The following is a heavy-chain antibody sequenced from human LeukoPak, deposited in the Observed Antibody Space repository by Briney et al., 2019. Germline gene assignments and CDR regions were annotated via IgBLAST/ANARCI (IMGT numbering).Heavy chain of an antibody. V-gene: IGHV3-21*01. D-gene: IGHD3/OR15-3a*01. Sequence: GGPLGLSCAASGFTFSSYSMNWVRQAPGKGLEWVSSISSSSSYIYYADSVKGRFTISRDNAKNSLYLQMNSLRAEDTAVYYCARDPDPRRTFGQLDYWGQGTLVTVSS. J-gene: IGHJ4*02. CDR3: ARDPDPRRTFGQLDY. CDR1: GFTFSSYS. CDR2: ISSSSSYI.